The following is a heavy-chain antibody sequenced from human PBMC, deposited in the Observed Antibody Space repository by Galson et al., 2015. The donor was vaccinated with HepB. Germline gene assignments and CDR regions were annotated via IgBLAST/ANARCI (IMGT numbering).Heavy chain of an antibody. V-gene: IGHV3-23*01. J-gene: IGHJ5*02. CDR2: ISGSGGST. CDR1: GFTFSSYA. CDR3: AKDRYCSGGSCYSGPPLRWFDP. Sequence: SLRLSCAASGFTFSSYAMSWVRQAPGKGLEWVSAISGSGGSTYYADSVKGRFTISRDNSKNTLYLQMNSLRAEDTAVYYCAKDRYCSGGSCYSGPPLRWFDPWGQGTLVTVSS. D-gene: IGHD2-15*01.